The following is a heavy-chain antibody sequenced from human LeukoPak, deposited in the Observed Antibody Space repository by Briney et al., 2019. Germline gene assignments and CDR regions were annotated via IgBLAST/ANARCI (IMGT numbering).Heavy chain of an antibody. V-gene: IGHV4-4*09. D-gene: IGHD2-2*01. Sequence: SETLSLTCTVSGGSISSYYWSWIRQPPGKGLEWIGYIYTSGSTNYNPSLKSRVTISVDTSKNQFSLKLSSVTAADTAVYYCARLGGYLSEYQLPNWFDPWGQGTLVTVSS. CDR3: ARLGGYLSEYQLPNWFDP. J-gene: IGHJ5*02. CDR1: GGSISSYY. CDR2: IYTSGST.